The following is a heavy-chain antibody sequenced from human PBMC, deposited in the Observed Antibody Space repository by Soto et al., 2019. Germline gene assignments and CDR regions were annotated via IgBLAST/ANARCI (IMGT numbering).Heavy chain of an antibody. CDR1: GYTFSSYG. D-gene: IGHD6-19*01. J-gene: IGHJ4*02. CDR2: ISAYNSNT. CDR3: ARGGGPPTFPYRSGWYDFDY. Sequence: QVQLGQSGAEVKKPGASVMLSCKASGYTFSSYGINWVRQAPGQGLEWMGWISAYNSNTNYAQKLQGRVTMTTDTSTSTAYMELRSLRSDDTAVYYCARGGGPPTFPYRSGWYDFDYWGQGTLVTVSS. V-gene: IGHV1-18*01.